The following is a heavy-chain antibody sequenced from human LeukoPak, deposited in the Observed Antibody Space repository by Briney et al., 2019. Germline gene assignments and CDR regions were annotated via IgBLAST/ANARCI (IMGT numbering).Heavy chain of an antibody. V-gene: IGHV5-51*01. Sequence: GESLKISCKGSGSSFTNYWIAWVRQMPGKGLEWMGIIYPGDSDTRYSPSFQGQGTISADKSISTAYLQWSSLKASDTAMYYCARTAGYYGSGSYYGDAFNTWGQGTMVTVSS. CDR1: GSSFTNYW. D-gene: IGHD3-10*01. J-gene: IGHJ3*02. CDR3: ARTAGYYGSGSYYGDAFNT. CDR2: IYPGDSDT.